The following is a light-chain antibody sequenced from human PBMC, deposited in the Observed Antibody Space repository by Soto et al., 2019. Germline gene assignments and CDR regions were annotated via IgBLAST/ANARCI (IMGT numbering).Light chain of an antibody. CDR2: RAS. CDR3: QRYDTYSGT. V-gene: IGKV1-5*03. J-gene: IGKJ3*01. CDR1: QSIDTW. Sequence: DSQMTQSPSTLSASGGDRFTITCRASQSIDTWLAWYQQKPWKAPKLLIYRASSLESRVPSRFSGSGSGTEFSLTICSLQPDYFSNYYCQRYDTYSGTFGPGTNVFIK.